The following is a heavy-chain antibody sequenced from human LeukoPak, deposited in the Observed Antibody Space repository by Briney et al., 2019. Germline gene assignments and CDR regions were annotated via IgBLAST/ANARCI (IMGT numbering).Heavy chain of an antibody. CDR2: LWSDGSNK. D-gene: IGHD1-20*01. CDR1: GFTFSSYG. CDR3: ARDNFGFDY. J-gene: IGHJ4*02. Sequence: GGSLRLSCAASGFTFSSYGMHWVRQAPGKGLEWVAVLWSDGSNKYYADSVKGRFTIYRDNSKNTLYLQMNSLRDEDTAVFYCARDNFGFDYWGQGTLVTVSS. V-gene: IGHV3-33*01.